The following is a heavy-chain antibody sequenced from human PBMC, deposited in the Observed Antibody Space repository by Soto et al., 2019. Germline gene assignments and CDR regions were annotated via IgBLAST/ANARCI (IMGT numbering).Heavy chain of an antibody. CDR3: ARDQSTNSRNFHAAAV. CDR1: EFTFSSYA. V-gene: IGHV3-30*03. D-gene: IGHD2-8*01. Sequence: QVQLVESGGGVVQPGKSLRLSCAASEFTFSSYAIHWVRQAPGKGLEWVAVVSNDGSNKYYADSVKDRFTISRDNSKNTLFLQMNSLRPEDTAVYYCARDQSTNSRNFHAAAVWSQATAATASS. CDR2: VSNDGSNK. J-gene: IGHJ6*02.